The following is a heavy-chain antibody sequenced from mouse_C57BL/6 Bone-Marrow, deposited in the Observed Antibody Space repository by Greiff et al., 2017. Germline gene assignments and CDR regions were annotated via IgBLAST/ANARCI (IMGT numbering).Heavy chain of an antibody. CDR3: ARRGNYYGSSYPFAY. Sequence: VQLQQPGAELVKPGASVKLSCKASGYTFTSYWMHWVKQRPGQGLEWIGMIHPNSGSTNYNEKFKSKATLTVDKSSSTAYMQLSSLTSEDSAVYDCARRGNYYGSSYPFAYWGQGTLVTVSA. V-gene: IGHV1-64*01. CDR1: GYTFTSYW. CDR2: IHPNSGST. J-gene: IGHJ3*01. D-gene: IGHD1-1*01.